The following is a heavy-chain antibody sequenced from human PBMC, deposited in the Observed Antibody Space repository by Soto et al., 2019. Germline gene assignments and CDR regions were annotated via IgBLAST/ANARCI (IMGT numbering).Heavy chain of an antibody. CDR1: GFTFSSYE. CDR3: ATSYDSPNY. Sequence: EVQLVESGGGLVQPGGSLRLSCAASGFTFSSYEMNWVRQAPGKGLEWVSYISSSGSTIYYADSVKGRFTISRDNAKNSLNLQKTTLRAGDRAFYYCATSYDSPNYWGQGTLVTVSS. CDR2: ISSSGSTI. V-gene: IGHV3-48*03. D-gene: IGHD1-26*01. J-gene: IGHJ4*02.